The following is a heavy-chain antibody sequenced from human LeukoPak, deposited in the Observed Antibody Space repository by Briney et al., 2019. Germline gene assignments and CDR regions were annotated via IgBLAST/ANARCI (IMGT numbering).Heavy chain of an antibody. Sequence: SSETLSLTCAVYGGSFSGYYWGWIRQPPGKGLEWIGSIYYSGSTYYNPSLKSRVTISVDTSKNQFSLKLSSVTAADTAVYYCATDSSSWYLDAFDIWGQGTMVTVSS. J-gene: IGHJ3*02. CDR2: IYYSGST. CDR1: GGSFSGYY. CDR3: ATDSSSWYLDAFDI. V-gene: IGHV4-34*01. D-gene: IGHD6-13*01.